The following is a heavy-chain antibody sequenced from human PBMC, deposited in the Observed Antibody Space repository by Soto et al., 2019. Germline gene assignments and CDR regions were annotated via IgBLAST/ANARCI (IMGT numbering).Heavy chain of an antibody. CDR3: AKGISYYDSSGYLEYFQH. CDR1: GFTFSSYA. Sequence: PGGSLRLSCAASGFTFSSYAMSRVRQAPGKGLEWVSAISGSGGSTYYADSVKGRFTISRDNSKNTLYLQMNSLRAEDTAVYYCAKGISYYDSSGYLEYFQHCGQGTLVTVSS. V-gene: IGHV3-23*01. CDR2: ISGSGGST. D-gene: IGHD3-22*01. J-gene: IGHJ1*01.